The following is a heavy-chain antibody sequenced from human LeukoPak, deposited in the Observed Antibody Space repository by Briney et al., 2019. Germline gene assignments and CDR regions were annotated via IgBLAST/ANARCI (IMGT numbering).Heavy chain of an antibody. J-gene: IGHJ6*03. V-gene: IGHV4-30-4*07. CDR3: ARGGYSYGLVYYYYMDV. D-gene: IGHD5-18*01. CDR2: IYYSGST. CDR1: GGSISSGGYS. Sequence: PSETLSLTCAVSGGSISSGGYSWSWIRQPPGKGLEWIGYIYYSGSTYYNPSLKSRVTISVDTSKNQFSLKLSSVTAADTAVYYCARGGYSYGLVYYYYMDVWGKGTTVTVSS.